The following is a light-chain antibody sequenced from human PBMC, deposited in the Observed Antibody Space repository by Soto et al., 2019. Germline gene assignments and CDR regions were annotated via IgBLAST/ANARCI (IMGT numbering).Light chain of an antibody. J-gene: IGKJ1*01. CDR1: QGISNY. CDR2: AAS. Sequence: DIQITQSPSSLSASVGDRVTITCQASQGISNYLAWYQQKPGKVPKLLIYAASTLQSGVPSRFSGSGSGTDFTLTISSLQPEDVATYYCQKYNSAPRTFGQGTKVDI. V-gene: IGKV1-27*01. CDR3: QKYNSAPRT.